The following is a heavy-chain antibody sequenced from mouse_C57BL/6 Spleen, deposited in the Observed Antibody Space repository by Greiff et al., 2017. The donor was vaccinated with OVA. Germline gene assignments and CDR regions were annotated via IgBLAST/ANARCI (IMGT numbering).Heavy chain of an antibody. CDR3: AMRDGYYLFAY. J-gene: IGHJ3*01. V-gene: IGHV1-47*01. CDR1: GYTFTTYP. D-gene: IGHD2-3*01. CDR2: FHPYNDDT. Sequence: VHLVESGAELVKPGASVKMSCKASGYTFTTYPIEWMKQNHGKSLEWIGNFHPYNDDTKYNEKFKGKATLTVEKSSSTVYLELSRLTSDDSAVYYCAMRDGYYLFAYWGQGTLVTVSA.